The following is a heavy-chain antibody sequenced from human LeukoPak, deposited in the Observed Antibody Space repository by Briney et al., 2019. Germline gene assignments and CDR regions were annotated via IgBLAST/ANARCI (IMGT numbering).Heavy chain of an antibody. Sequence: GGSLRLSCAASGFTFSSYAMHWVRQAPGKGLEWVAVISYDGSNKYYADSVKGRFAISRDNSKNTLYLQMNSLRAEDTAVYYCAMSPWFGELLYDYWGQGTLVTVSS. V-gene: IGHV3-30*09. CDR1: GFTFSSYA. CDR3: AMSPWFGELLYDY. D-gene: IGHD3-10*01. J-gene: IGHJ4*02. CDR2: ISYDGSNK.